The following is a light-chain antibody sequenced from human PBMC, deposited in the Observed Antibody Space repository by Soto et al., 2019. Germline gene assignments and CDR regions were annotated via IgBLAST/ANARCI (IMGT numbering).Light chain of an antibody. V-gene: IGLV2-14*01. CDR2: EVS. J-gene: IGLJ1*01. CDR1: SSDIGAYNY. CDR3: SSYSGSSPLYV. Sequence: QSALTQPASVSGSPGQSTTISCTGTSSDIGAYNYVSWYQLHPGKAPKLMIYEVSYRTSGLSNRFSGSKSGNTASLTISGLQAEDEADYFCSSYSGSSPLYVFGTGTKVTVL.